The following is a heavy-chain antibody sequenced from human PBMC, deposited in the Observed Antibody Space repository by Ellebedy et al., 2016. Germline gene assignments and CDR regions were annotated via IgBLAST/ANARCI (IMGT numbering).Heavy chain of an antibody. CDR1: GFSLSTSGTT. V-gene: IGHV2-5*01. Sequence: SGPTLVKPTQTLTLTCTFSGFSLSTSGTTVGWIRQPPGKALEWLAFIYWNDDKRYSPSLKSRLTITKDTSKNQVVLTVTNMDPVDTGTYYCAHRATLTSIDYWGQGTLVTVSS. D-gene: IGHD4/OR15-4a*01. CDR2: IYWNDDK. CDR3: AHRATLTSIDY. J-gene: IGHJ4*02.